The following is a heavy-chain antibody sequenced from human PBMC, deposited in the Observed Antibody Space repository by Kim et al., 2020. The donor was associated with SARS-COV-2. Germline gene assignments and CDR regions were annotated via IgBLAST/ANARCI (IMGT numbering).Heavy chain of an antibody. J-gene: IGHJ5*02. V-gene: IGHV3-23*01. Sequence: GGSLRLSCSASGFTFSDYAMTWVRQVPGKGLEWVSGISGSGQNTHYSDSAKGRFTISRDNSKNTLDLQMNSLRAEDTALYYCAKDRDPWGRFDPWGQGTLVIVSS. CDR3: AKDRDPWGRFDP. CDR1: GFTFSDYA. D-gene: IGHD3-16*01. CDR2: ISGSGQNT.